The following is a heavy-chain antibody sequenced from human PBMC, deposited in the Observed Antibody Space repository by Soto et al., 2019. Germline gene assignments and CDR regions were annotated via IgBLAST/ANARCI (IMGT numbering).Heavy chain of an antibody. Sequence: GGSLRLSCAASGFTFSSYGMHWVRQAPGKGLEWVAFISSDGSNKYYADSVKGRFTISRDNSQNSLYLQMNSLRAEDTAVYYCARQKNYGFRLANWFDPWGQGTLVTVSS. CDR1: GFTFSSYG. D-gene: IGHD3-10*01. V-gene: IGHV3-33*01. CDR2: ISSDGSNK. J-gene: IGHJ5*02. CDR3: ARQKNYGFRLANWFDP.